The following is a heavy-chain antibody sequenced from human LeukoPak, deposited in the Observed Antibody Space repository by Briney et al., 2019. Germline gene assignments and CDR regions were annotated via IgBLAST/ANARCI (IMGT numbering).Heavy chain of an antibody. V-gene: IGHV1-2*06. CDR3: ARQKIAAAIDP. Sequence: ASVKVSCKASGYIFTGYYMHWVRQAAGKGLEWMGRINPNSGGTNYAQKFQGRVTMTRDTSISTAYMELSRLRSDDTAVYYCARQKIAAAIDPWGQGTLVTVSS. D-gene: IGHD6-13*01. CDR1: GYIFTGYY. CDR2: INPNSGGT. J-gene: IGHJ5*02.